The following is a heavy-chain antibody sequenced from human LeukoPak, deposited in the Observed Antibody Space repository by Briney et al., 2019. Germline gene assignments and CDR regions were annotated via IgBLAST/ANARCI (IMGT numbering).Heavy chain of an antibody. CDR1: GASFSGYY. D-gene: IGHD1-1*01. CDR3: ARRAYSAAYWKHFDY. V-gene: IGHV4-34*01. Sequence: SETLSLTCAVFGASFSGYYWSWIRQPPGKGLEWIGEINHGGSTNYNPSLKSRVTISVDTSKNQFSLKLNSVTAADTAVYFCARRAYSAAYWKHFDYWGQGTLVTVSS. J-gene: IGHJ4*02. CDR2: INHGGST.